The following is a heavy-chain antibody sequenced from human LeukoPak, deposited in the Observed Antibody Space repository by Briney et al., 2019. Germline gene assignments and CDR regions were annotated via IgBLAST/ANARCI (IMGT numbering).Heavy chain of an antibody. CDR2: IRYDGGKE. CDR3: APSEEKQQLDP. CDR1: GFTFSSYG. D-gene: IGHD6-13*01. V-gene: IGHV3-33*01. Sequence: PGRSLRLSCAASGFTFSSYGMHWVRQAPGQGLEWVALIRYDGGKEYYADSVKGRFTISRDNSKNTLYLQMNSLRAEDTAVYYCAPSEEKQQLDPWGRGTLVTVSS. J-gene: IGHJ5*02.